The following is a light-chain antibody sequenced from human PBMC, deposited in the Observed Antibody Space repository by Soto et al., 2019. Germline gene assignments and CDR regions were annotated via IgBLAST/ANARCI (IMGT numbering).Light chain of an antibody. Sequence: EIVMTQSPATLSVSPGERATLSCRASQSVNSNLVWYQQKPGQAPRLLIYGASTRATGIPGRLSGSGYGTEFTLTISSLQSEDFAVYYWEQYNNRLWTFGQGTKVEIK. J-gene: IGKJ1*01. V-gene: IGKV3-15*01. CDR1: QSVNSN. CDR3: EQYNNRLWT. CDR2: GAS.